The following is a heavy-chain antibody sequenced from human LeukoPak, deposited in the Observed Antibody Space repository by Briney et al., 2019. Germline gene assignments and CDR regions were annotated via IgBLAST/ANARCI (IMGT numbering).Heavy chain of an antibody. V-gene: IGHV3-30*01. D-gene: IGHD6-19*01. CDR1: GFTFSNYA. CDR2: ISYDATNK. J-gene: IGHJ3*02. Sequence: PGGSLRLSCAASGFTFSNYAVHWVRHAPGKGLEWVAVISYDATNKEYAESVKGRFTISRDNSKNTLYLQMNSLRTEDTALYYCARDREYGSGWCRAFDIWGQGTLVTVSS. CDR3: ARDREYGSGWCRAFDI.